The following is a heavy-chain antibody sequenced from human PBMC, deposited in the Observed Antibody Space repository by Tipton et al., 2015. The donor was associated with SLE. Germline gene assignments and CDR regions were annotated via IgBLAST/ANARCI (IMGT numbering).Heavy chain of an antibody. J-gene: IGHJ4*02. Sequence: LRLSCTVSGGSISSYYWSWIRQPPGKGLEWIGYIYYSGSTNYNPSLKSRVTIAVDTSKNQFSLKLSSVTAADTAVYYCARGNYGSTDYWGQGTLVTVSS. D-gene: IGHD3-10*01. CDR1: GGSISSYY. V-gene: IGHV4-59*01. CDR2: IYYSGST. CDR3: ARGNYGSTDY.